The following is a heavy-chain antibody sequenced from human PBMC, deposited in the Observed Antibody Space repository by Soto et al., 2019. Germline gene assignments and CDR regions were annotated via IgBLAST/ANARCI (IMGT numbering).Heavy chain of an antibody. D-gene: IGHD2-15*01. J-gene: IGHJ2*01. CDR2: ISGSGGST. CDR1: GFTFSSYA. Sequence: EVQLLESGGGLVQPGGSLRLSCAASGFTFSSYAMSWVRQAPGKGLEWVSAISGSGGSTYYADSVKGRFTIFRDNSKNTLYLQMNSLRAEDTAVYYCAKDLRRIPPVNWYFDLWGRGTLVTVSS. V-gene: IGHV3-23*01. CDR3: AKDLRRIPPVNWYFDL.